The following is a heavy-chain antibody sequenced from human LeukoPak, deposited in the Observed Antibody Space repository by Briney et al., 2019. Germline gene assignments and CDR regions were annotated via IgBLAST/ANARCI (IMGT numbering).Heavy chain of an antibody. CDR3: ARAVYGENGNDAFDI. V-gene: IGHV5-51*01. Sequence: GESLKISCKASGYSFASYWIGWVRQMPGNGLECMGIIYPGDSDTRYSPSFQGQVTISADKSISTAYLQCSSLKASDTAMYYCARAVYGENGNDAFDIWGQGTMITVSS. J-gene: IGHJ3*02. CDR2: IYPGDSDT. D-gene: IGHD4-17*01. CDR1: GYSFASYW.